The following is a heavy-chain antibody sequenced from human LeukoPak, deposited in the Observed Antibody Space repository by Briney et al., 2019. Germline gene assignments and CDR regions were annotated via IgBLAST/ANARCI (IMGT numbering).Heavy chain of an antibody. J-gene: IGHJ4*02. CDR1: GFTFSSYS. CDR3: ARVLANPPRLIDY. Sequence: PGGSLRLSCAASGFTFSSYSMNWVRQAPGKGLEWVSSISSSSSYIYYADSVKGRFTISRDNAKNSLYLQMNSLRAEDTAVYYCARVLANPPRLIDYWGQGTLVTVSP. D-gene: IGHD3-3*01. V-gene: IGHV3-21*01. CDR2: ISSSSSYI.